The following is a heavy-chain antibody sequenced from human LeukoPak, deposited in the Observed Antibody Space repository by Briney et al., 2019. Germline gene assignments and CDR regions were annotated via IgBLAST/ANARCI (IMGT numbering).Heavy chain of an antibody. J-gene: IGHJ6*03. CDR3: ASNVVVVPAARVTGGPVNAAYYYYMDV. D-gene: IGHD2-2*01. CDR1: GYTFTGYY. V-gene: IGHV1-69*13. Sequence: SVKVSCKASGYTFTGYYMHWVRQAPGQGLEWMGGIIPIFGTANYAQKFQGRVTITADESTSTAYMELSSLRSEDTAVYYCASNVVVVPAARVTGGPVNAAYYYYMDVWGKGTTVTISS. CDR2: IIPIFGTA.